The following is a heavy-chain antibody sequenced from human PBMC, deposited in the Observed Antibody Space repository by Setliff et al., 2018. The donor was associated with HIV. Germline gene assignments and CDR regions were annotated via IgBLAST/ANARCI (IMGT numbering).Heavy chain of an antibody. CDR2: ISGFNAKT. J-gene: IGHJ4*03. CDR3: ARANSLLQYNEGWSPENPFNI. D-gene: IGHD1-20*01. CDR1: GYNFNTYG. V-gene: IGHV1-18*01. Sequence: ASVKVSCKASGYNFNTYGVSWVRQAPGQGPEWMRWISGFNAKTLYTPKFQDRVTLTTDTSTTTAHMELRSLRIDDTAIYYCARANSLLQYNEGWSPENPFNIWGQGTLVTVSS.